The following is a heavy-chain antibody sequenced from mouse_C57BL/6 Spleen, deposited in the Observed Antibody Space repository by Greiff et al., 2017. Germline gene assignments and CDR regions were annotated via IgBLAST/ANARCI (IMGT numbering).Heavy chain of an antibody. V-gene: IGHV1-19*01. Sequence: VQLQQSGPVLVKPGASVKMSCKASGYTFTDYYMNWVKQSHGKSLEWIGVINPYNGGTSYNQKFKGKATLTVDKSSSTAYMELNSLTSEDSAVYYCASSYGRDAMDYWGQGTSVTVSS. CDR3: ASSYGRDAMDY. CDR1: GYTFTDYY. J-gene: IGHJ4*01. CDR2: INPYNGGT. D-gene: IGHD1-1*01.